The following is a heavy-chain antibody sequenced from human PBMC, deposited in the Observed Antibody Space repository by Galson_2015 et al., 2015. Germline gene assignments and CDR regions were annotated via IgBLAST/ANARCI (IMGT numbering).Heavy chain of an antibody. Sequence: QSGAEVKKPGESLKISCEGSGYNFNIYWIGWVRQMPGKGLEWMGIIYPGDSDTIYSPSFQGQVTISADKSINTAYLQWSSLKASDTPMYYCARRSWGGSSSLGNLDYSGQGTLVTVSS. D-gene: IGHD6-6*01. CDR3: ARRSWGGSSSLGNLDY. V-gene: IGHV5-51*01. CDR1: GYNFNIYW. CDR2: IYPGDSDT. J-gene: IGHJ4*02.